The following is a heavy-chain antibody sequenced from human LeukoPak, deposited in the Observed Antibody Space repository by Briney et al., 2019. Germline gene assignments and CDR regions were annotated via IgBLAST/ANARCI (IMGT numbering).Heavy chain of an antibody. CDR3: ARDSRIAVAGEYYYYYYGMDV. D-gene: IGHD6-19*01. CDR2: IKQDGSEK. Sequence: GGSLRLSCAASGFTFSSYWMSWVRQAPGEGLEWVANIKQDGSEKYYVDSVKGRFTISRDNAKNSLYLQMNSLRAEDTAVYYCARDSRIAVAGEYYYYYYGMDVWGQGTTVTVSS. CDR1: GFTFSSYW. V-gene: IGHV3-7*01. J-gene: IGHJ6*02.